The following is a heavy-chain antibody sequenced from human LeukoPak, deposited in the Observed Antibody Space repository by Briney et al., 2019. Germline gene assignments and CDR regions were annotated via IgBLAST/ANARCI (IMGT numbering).Heavy chain of an antibody. CDR3: ARAPYYYDSSGYPHFGY. J-gene: IGHJ4*02. CDR1: GYTFTSYG. Sequence: ASVKVSCKASGYTFTSYGISWVRQAPGQGLEWMGWISAYNGNTNYAQKFQGRVTITADKSTSTAYMELSSLRSEDTAVYYCARAPYYYDSSGYPHFGYWGQGTLVTVSS. D-gene: IGHD3-22*01. V-gene: IGHV1-18*01. CDR2: ISAYNGNT.